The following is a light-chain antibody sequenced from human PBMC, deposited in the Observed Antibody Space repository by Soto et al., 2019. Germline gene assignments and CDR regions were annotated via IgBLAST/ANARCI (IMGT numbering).Light chain of an antibody. CDR3: SSYTTSSTQV. Sequence: QSALTQPASVSGFPGQSITISCTGTSSDIGGYKHVSWYQQHPGKAPKLMIYEVSNRPSGVSNRFSGSKSGNTASLTISGLQAEDEADYYCSSYTTSSTQVFGTGTKVTVL. CDR1: SSDIGGYKH. CDR2: EVS. J-gene: IGLJ1*01. V-gene: IGLV2-14*01.